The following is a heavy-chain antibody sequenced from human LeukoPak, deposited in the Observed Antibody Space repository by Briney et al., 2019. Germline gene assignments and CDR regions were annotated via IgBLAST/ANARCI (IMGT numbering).Heavy chain of an antibody. CDR3: AKGSSGYFVDL. Sequence: PGGSLRLSCAASGFIFNSYGLNWVRQAPGKGLEWVSAISNDGGGTNYADFVKGRFTISRDNSKNTLYLQMNSLRAEDTAVYYCAKGSSGYFVDLWGQGTLVTVSS. V-gene: IGHV3-23*01. J-gene: IGHJ5*02. CDR2: ISNDGGGT. CDR1: GFIFNSYG. D-gene: IGHD3-22*01.